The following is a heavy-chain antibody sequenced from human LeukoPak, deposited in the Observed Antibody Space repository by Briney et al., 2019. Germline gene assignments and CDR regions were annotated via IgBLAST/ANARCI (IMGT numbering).Heavy chain of an antibody. V-gene: IGHV3-64*04. Sequence: GGSLRLSCSASGFTFSSFAMHWVRQGPGKGLEYVSAISSNGGSKYYADSVKGRFTISRDKAKNSLYLQMNSLRVEDTAFYYCATSYSNSPFRDWGQGTLVTVSS. D-gene: IGHD6-13*01. J-gene: IGHJ4*02. CDR3: ATSYSNSPFRD. CDR2: ISSNGGSK. CDR1: GFTFSSFA.